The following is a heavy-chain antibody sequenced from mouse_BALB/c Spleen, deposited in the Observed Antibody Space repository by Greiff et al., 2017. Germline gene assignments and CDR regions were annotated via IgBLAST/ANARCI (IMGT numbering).Heavy chain of an antibody. CDR3: ARSSHYFGY. CDR1: GYTFTSYV. V-gene: IGHV1-14*01. J-gene: IGHJ2*01. D-gene: IGHD6-1*01. Sequence: VQLKESGPELVQPGASVKMSCTASGYTFTSYVMHWVKQKPGQGLEWIGYINPYNDGTKYNEKFKGKATLTSDKSSSTAYMELSSLTSEDSAVYYCARSSHYFGYWGQGTTLTVSA. CDR2: INPYNDGT.